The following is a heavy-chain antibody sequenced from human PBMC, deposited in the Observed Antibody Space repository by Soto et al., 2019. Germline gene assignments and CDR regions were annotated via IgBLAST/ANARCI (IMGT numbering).Heavy chain of an antibody. CDR3: ARGPEFLYYDFWSGFYEY. J-gene: IGHJ4*02. D-gene: IGHD3-3*01. CDR2: ISSSSSYI. Sequence: GGSLRLSGAASGCTFSSYSMNWVRQAPGKGLEWVSSISSSSSYIYYADSVKGRFTISRDNAKNSLYLQMNSLRAEDTAVYYCARGPEFLYYDFWSGFYEYWGQGTLVTVSS. CDR1: GCTFSSYS. V-gene: IGHV3-21*01.